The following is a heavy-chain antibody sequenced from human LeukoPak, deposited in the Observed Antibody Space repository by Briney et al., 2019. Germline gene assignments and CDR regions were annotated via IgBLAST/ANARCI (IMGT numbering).Heavy chain of an antibody. CDR3: AKGYADYGADAFDI. CDR2: IYSGGST. J-gene: IGHJ3*02. V-gene: IGHV3-53*01. CDR1: GFTVSSNY. D-gene: IGHD4-17*01. Sequence: GGSLRLSCAASGFTVSSNYMSWVRQAPGKGLEWVSVIYSGGSTYYADSVKGRFTISRDNSKNTLYLQMNSLRAEDTAVYYCAKGYADYGADAFDIWGQGTLVTVSS.